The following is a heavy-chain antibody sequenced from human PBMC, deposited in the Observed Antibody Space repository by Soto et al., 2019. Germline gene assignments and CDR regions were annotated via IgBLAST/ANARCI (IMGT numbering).Heavy chain of an antibody. V-gene: IGHV1-3*01. D-gene: IGHD6-6*01. J-gene: IGHJ4*02. CDR2: INAGNGNT. CDR1: GYTFTSYA. Sequence: ASVKVSCKASGYTFTSYAMHWVRQAPGQRLEWMGWINAGNGNTKYSQKFQGRVTITRDTSASTAYMELSSLRSEDTAVYYCARGEQLAGGRFDYWGQGTLVTVSS. CDR3: ARGEQLAGGRFDY.